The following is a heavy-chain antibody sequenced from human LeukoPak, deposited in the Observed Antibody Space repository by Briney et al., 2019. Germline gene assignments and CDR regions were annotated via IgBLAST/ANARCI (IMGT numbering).Heavy chain of an antibody. D-gene: IGHD5-18*01. V-gene: IGHV1-69*13. J-gene: IGHJ4*02. CDR2: IIPIFGTA. Sequence: ASVKVSCKASGGTFSSYAISWVRQAPGQGLEWMGGIIPIFGTANYAQKFQGRVTITADESTSTAYMELSSLRSEDTAVYYCAITPGYSYGYLFDYWGQGTLVTVSS. CDR3: AITPGYSYGYLFDY. CDR1: GGTFSSYA.